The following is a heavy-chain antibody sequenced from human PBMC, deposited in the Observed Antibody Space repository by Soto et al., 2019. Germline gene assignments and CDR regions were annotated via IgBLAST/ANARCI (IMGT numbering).Heavy chain of an antibody. V-gene: IGHV3-7*01. Sequence: EVQLVESGGGFVQTGGSLSLSCAASGFTFSAYWMSWVRQAPGKGLEWVANIKQAGSAKYYVDSVNGRFIISRDAAKNSLFLQVNSLRVEDTAVYYCAREKRANVYFDYWGQGTLVTVSS. J-gene: IGHJ4*02. CDR3: AREKRANVYFDY. CDR1: GFTFSAYW. D-gene: IGHD6-25*01. CDR2: IKQAGSAK.